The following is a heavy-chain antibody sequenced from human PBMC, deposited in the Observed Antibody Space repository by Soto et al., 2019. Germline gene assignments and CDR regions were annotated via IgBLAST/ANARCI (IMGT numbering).Heavy chain of an antibody. Sequence: ASVKVSCKASGYAFTSYGISWVRQAPGQGLEWMGWISGYNGNTDYAQKFQGRVTMTTDTSTSTAWVELRSLRSDETAVYYCVRLGYSYGGRCDSGACDNWGQGTMVTVSS. J-gene: IGHJ1*01. V-gene: IGHV1-18*04. CDR2: ISGYNGNT. CDR3: VRLGYSYGGRCDSGACDN. D-gene: IGHD2-15*01. CDR1: GYAFTSYG.